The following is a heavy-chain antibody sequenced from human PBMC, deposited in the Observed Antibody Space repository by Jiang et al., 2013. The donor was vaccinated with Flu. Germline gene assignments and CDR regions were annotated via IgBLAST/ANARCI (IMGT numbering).Heavy chain of an antibody. CDR3: ARALYDSSGYWAYYFDY. Sequence: FSSYAMHWVRQAPGKGLEYVSAISSNGGSTYYANSVKGRFTISRDNSQNTLFLQMGSLRAEDMAVYYCARALYDSSGYWAYYFDYWGQGTLVTVSS. CDR2: ISSNGGST. D-gene: IGHD3-22*01. V-gene: IGHV3-64*01. J-gene: IGHJ4*01. CDR1: FSSYA.